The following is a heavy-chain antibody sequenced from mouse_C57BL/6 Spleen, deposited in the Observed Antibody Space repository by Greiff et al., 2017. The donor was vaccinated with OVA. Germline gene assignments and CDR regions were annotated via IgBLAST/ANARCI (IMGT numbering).Heavy chain of an antibody. J-gene: IGHJ3*01. CDR3: ARRGYGSSYWFAY. D-gene: IGHD1-1*01. Sequence: EVKLMESGPELVKPGASVKMSCKASGYTFTDYNMHWVKQSHGKSLEWIGYINPNNGGTSYNQKFKGKATLTVNKSSSTAYMELRSLTSEDSAVYYCARRGYGSSYWFAYWGQGTLVTVSA. CDR2: INPNNGGT. CDR1: GYTFTDYN. V-gene: IGHV1-22*01.